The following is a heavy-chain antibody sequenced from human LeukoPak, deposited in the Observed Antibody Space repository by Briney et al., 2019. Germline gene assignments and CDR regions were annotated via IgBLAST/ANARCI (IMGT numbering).Heavy chain of an antibody. V-gene: IGHV3-66*01. D-gene: IGHD5-24*01. Sequence: GGSLRLSCAASGITVSSNYMSWVRQAPGKGLECVSVIYSGGSTYYADSVKGRFTISRDNSKNTLYLQMNSLRAEDTAVYYCARGSRDGYGMFDPWGQGTLVTVSS. CDR2: IYSGGST. J-gene: IGHJ5*02. CDR1: GITVSSNY. CDR3: ARGSRDGYGMFDP.